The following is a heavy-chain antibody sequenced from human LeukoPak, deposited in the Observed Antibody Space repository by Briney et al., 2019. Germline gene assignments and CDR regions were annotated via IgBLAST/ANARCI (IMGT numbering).Heavy chain of an antibody. V-gene: IGHV3-7*03. Sequence: PGGSLRLSCAASGFTFNSYWMNWVRQAPGKGLEWVANIKRDGSEKYYVDSVKGRFTISRDNAKNSLYLQMNSLRAEDTAMYYCARGRYSGTTYYFDYWGQGTLVTVSS. D-gene: IGHD5-12*01. CDR1: GFTFNSYW. CDR3: ARGRYSGTTYYFDY. J-gene: IGHJ4*02. CDR2: IKRDGSEK.